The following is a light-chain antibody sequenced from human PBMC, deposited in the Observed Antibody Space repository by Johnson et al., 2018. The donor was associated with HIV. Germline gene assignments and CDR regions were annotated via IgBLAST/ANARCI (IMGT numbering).Light chain of an antibody. CDR1: SSNIGNNF. V-gene: IGLV1-51*01. J-gene: IGLJ1*01. Sequence: QSVLTQPPSVSAAPGQKVTISCSGSSSNIGNNFVSWYQQLPGRAPKLLIYDNNKRPSGIPARFSGSKSGTSATLDITGLQTGDEADYYCGTVVGSLSACVFGTGPKVTVL. CDR2: DNN. CDR3: GTVVGSLSACV.